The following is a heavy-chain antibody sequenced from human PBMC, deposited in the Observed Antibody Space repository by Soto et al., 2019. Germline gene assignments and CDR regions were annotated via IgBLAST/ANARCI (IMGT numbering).Heavy chain of an antibody. V-gene: IGHV3-23*01. D-gene: IGHD3-10*01. CDR3: AKDLVTMVRGVIITPYYYYYMDV. CDR1: GFTFSSYA. CDR2: ISGSGGST. Sequence: EVQLLESGGGLVQPGGSLRLSCAASGFTFSSYAMSWVRQAPGKGLEWVSAISGSGGSTYYADSVKGRFTISRDNSKNTRFLQMNSLRAEDRAVYYCAKDLVTMVRGVIITPYYYYYMDVWGKGTTVTVSS. J-gene: IGHJ6*03.